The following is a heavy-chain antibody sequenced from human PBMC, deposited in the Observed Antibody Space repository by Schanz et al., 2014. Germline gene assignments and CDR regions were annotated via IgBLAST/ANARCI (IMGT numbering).Heavy chain of an antibody. CDR3: ARDIQYHYDTSGPVGAFDI. J-gene: IGHJ3*02. Sequence: QVQLVQSGSEVKKPGASVKVSCKASGYTFTSSGFSWVRQAPGQGPEWIGRFMPFLGITNLAQKFQDRVTMTADKATSTAYMELSGLRSEDTAVYYCARDIQYHYDTSGPVGAFDIWGQGTVVTVSS. CDR2: FMPFLGIT. D-gene: IGHD3-22*01. CDR1: GYTFTSSG. V-gene: IGHV1-69*04.